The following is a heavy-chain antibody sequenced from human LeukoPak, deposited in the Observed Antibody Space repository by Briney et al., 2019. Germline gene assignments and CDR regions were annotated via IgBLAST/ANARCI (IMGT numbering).Heavy chain of an antibody. V-gene: IGHV4-39*01. CDR1: GGSVSSGLYY. CDR3: ARQQCSGGSCYSRAIWFDP. D-gene: IGHD2-15*01. Sequence: PSETLSLTCTVSGGSVSSGLYYWGWLRHPPGKGLEWFGRINYTGNTYHNPSLKSRLTISVDTSRNQFSLKLNSVSAADTALYYCARQQCSGGSCYSRAIWFDPWGQGILVTVSS. CDR2: INYTGNT. J-gene: IGHJ5*02.